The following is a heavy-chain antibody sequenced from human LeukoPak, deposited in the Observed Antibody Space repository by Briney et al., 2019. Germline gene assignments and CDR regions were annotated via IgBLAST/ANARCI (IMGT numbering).Heavy chain of an antibody. CDR1: GGSINSGSYY. CDR3: ARDAPPPYCSVGTCYFDY. Sequence: SETLFLTCTVSGGSINSGSYYWTWIRQPTGKGLEWIGRIYTSGSTNYSPALKSRVTISLDTSKNQFSLKLFSVTAADTAVYYCARDAPPPYCSVGTCYFDYWGQGSLVTVSS. D-gene: IGHD2-15*01. CDR2: IYTSGST. V-gene: IGHV4-61*02. J-gene: IGHJ4*02.